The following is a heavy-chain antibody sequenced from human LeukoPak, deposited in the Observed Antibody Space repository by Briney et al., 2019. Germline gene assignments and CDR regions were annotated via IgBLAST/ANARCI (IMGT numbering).Heavy chain of an antibody. CDR1: GGSVSTSGYY. D-gene: IGHD2-8*01. Sequence: PSETLSLTCTVSGGSVSTSGYYWSWIRQPPGKGLEWIGEINHSGSTNYNPSLKSRVTISVDTSKNQFSLKLSSVTAADTAVYYCARTRLLLMVYAEGAFDIWGQGTMVTVSS. V-gene: IGHV4-34*01. CDR2: INHSGST. J-gene: IGHJ3*02. CDR3: ARTRLLLMVYAEGAFDI.